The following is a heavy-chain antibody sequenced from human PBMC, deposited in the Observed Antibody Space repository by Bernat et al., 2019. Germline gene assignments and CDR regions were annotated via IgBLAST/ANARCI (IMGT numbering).Heavy chain of an antibody. D-gene: IGHD3-10*02. V-gene: IGHV1-46*03. CDR1: GYTFTSYL. CDR3: AREMFGESPDY. CDR2: INPSGGST. Sequence: QVQLVQSGAEVKKPGASVKVSCKASGYTFTSYLMHWVRQAPGQGLEWMGLINPSGGSTTYAQKFQGRVTMTRDTSTSTVYMELSSLTSADTAVYYCAREMFGESPDYWGQGTLVAVSS. J-gene: IGHJ4*02.